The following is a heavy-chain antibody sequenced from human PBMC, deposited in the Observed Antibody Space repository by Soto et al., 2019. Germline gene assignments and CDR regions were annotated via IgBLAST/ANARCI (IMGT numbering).Heavy chain of an antibody. D-gene: IGHD2-15*01. J-gene: IGHJ3*02. CDR3: VRETQIVMVVVPTPGSPGAFDM. Sequence: QMQLVESGGGVVQPGRSLRLSCAASGFSFRNYNLHWVRQAQGKGLEWVAVVSHDGVNKHYAESVKGRLSISRDSSRDTLYLQMNSLRPEDTAVYYCVRETQIVMVVVPTPGSPGAFDMWGQGTMVTVSS. V-gene: IGHV3-30-3*01. CDR1: GFSFRNYN. CDR2: VSHDGVNK.